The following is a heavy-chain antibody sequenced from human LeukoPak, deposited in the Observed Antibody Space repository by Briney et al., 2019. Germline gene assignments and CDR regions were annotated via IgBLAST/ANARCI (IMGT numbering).Heavy chain of an antibody. V-gene: IGHV3-23*01. CDR3: AKILRLGELSPFDY. CDR1: GFTFSSYA. D-gene: IGHD3-16*02. CDR2: ISGSGGST. Sequence: GGSLRLSCAAPGFTFSSYAMSWVRQAPGKGLEWVSAISGSGGSTYYADSVKGRFTISRDNSKNTLYLQMNSLRAEDTAVYYCAKILRLGELSPFDYWGQGTLVTVSS. J-gene: IGHJ4*02.